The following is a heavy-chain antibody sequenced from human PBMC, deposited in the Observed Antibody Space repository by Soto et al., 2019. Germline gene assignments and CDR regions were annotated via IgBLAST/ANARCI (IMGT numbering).Heavy chain of an antibody. D-gene: IGHD6-25*01. V-gene: IGHV6-1*01. CDR1: GDSVSRSSVT. J-gene: IGHJ3*02. CDR3: ARQGSNSGWTGYDI. CDR2: TFYTCTRNN. Sequence: PSHTLSLTRAFSGDSVSRSSVTWNWIRRSPSGGLEWLGNTFYTCTRNNFYAGSVQSRITINPDTSKNQGSLQVDSVTRKEMAAYYCARQGSNSGWTGYDIWGQGTRVTVS.